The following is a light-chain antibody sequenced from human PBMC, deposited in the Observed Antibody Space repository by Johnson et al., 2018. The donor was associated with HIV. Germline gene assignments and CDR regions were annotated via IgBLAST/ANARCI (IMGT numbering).Light chain of an antibody. Sequence: QSVLTQPPSVSAAPGQKVTISCSGSSSNIGNNYVSWYQQLPGTAPKLLIYENNKRPSGIPDRFSGSKSGTSATLAITGLKTGDAADYYCGTWDSSLSAGVFGTGTKVTVL. CDR1: SSNIGNNY. CDR3: GTWDSSLSAGV. J-gene: IGLJ1*01. CDR2: ENN. V-gene: IGLV1-51*02.